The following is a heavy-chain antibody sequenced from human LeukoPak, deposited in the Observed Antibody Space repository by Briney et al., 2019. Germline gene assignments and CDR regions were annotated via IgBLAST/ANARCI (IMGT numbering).Heavy chain of an antibody. V-gene: IGHV1-3*01. Sequence: ASVKVSCKATGYTFTSHAMHWVRQAPGQRPEWMGWINAGNHNTKYSQKFQGRVTITSDTSASTAYMELSGLRSEDTAVYYCARGYSGYDTEYFFDYWGLGTLVTVSS. D-gene: IGHD5-12*01. J-gene: IGHJ4*02. CDR3: ARGYSGYDTEYFFDY. CDR1: GYTFTSHA. CDR2: INAGNHNT.